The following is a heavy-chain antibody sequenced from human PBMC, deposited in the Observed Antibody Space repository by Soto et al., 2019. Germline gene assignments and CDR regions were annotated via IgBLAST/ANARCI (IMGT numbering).Heavy chain of an antibody. Sequence: SETLSLTCTVSGGSISSSSYYWGWIRQPPGKGLEWIGCIYYSGSTNYNPSLKSRVTISVDTSKNQFSLKLSSVTTADTAVYYCAIFRGNSVAPTYFDYWGQGTLVTVSS. CDR1: GGSISSSSYY. D-gene: IGHD5-12*01. J-gene: IGHJ4*02. V-gene: IGHV4-39*07. CDR2: IYYSGST. CDR3: AIFRGNSVAPTYFDY.